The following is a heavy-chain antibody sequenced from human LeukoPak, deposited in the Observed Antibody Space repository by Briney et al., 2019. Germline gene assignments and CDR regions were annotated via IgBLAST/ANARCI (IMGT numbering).Heavy chain of an antibody. CDR3: AKDNAYYYGSGSYDY. J-gene: IGHJ4*02. Sequence: GGSLRLSCAASGFTFDDYAMHWVRQAPGKGLGWVSGISWNSGSIGYADSVKGRFTISRDNAKNSLYLQMNSLRAEDTALYYCAKDNAYYYGSGSYDYWGQGTLVTVSS. CDR2: ISWNSGSI. D-gene: IGHD3-10*01. V-gene: IGHV3-9*01. CDR1: GFTFDDYA.